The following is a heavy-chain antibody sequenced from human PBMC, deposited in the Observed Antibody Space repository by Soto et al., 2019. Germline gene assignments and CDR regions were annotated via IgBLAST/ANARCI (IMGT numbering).Heavy chain of an antibody. J-gene: IGHJ3*02. CDR1: GYTFTSYY. Sequence: ASVKVCCKASGYTFTSYYMHWVRQAPGQGLEWMGIINPSGGSTSYAQKFQGRVTMTRDTSTSTVYMELSSLRSEDTAVYYCALIVVVPAANDDAFDIWGQGTMVTVSS. D-gene: IGHD2-2*01. V-gene: IGHV1-46*03. CDR3: ALIVVVPAANDDAFDI. CDR2: INPSGGST.